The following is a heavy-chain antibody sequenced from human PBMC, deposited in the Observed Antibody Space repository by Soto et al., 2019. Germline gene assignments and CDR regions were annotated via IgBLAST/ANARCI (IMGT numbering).Heavy chain of an antibody. V-gene: IGHV6-1*01. J-gene: IGHJ3*02. D-gene: IGHD6-19*01. Sequence: PSQTLSLTCAISVDIVSSNSAAWNCIRQSPSRGLEWLGRTYYRSKWYNDYAVSVKSRITINPDTSKNQFSLQLNSVTPEDTAVYYCARDRLAVAGTVALDIWGQGTMVTVSS. CDR2: TYYRSKWYN. CDR3: ARDRLAVAGTVALDI. CDR1: VDIVSSNSAA.